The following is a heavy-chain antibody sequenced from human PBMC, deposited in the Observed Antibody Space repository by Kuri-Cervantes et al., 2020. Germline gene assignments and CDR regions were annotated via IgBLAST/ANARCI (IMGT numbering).Heavy chain of an antibody. CDR2: ISGSDGST. D-gene: IGHD3-3*01. V-gene: IGHV3-NL1*01. CDR1: GFTFSSYG. Sequence: GGSLRLSCAASGFTFSSYGMHWVRQAPGKGLEWVSVISGSDGSTYYADSVKGRFTISRDNAKNTLYLQMNSLRAEDTAVYYCARDRFWEYYYYYMDVWGKGTTVTVSS. J-gene: IGHJ6*03. CDR3: ARDRFWEYYYYYMDV.